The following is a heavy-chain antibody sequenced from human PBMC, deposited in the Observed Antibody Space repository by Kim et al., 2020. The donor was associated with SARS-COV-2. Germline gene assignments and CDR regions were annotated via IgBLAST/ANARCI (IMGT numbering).Heavy chain of an antibody. CDR3: ARLNRIPSPGNRYYHYGMDV. D-gene: IGHD6-13*01. CDR2: ITPNSGGT. V-gene: IGHV1-2*06. J-gene: IGHJ6*02. Sequence: ASVKVSCKASGYTFTDYYIYWVRQAPGQGLEWMGRITPNSGGTTYAQKFQGRVTMTRDTSISTAYMEVSRLTSDDTAVYYCARLNRIPSPGNRYYHYGMDVWGQGTTVTVSS. CDR1: GYTFTDYY.